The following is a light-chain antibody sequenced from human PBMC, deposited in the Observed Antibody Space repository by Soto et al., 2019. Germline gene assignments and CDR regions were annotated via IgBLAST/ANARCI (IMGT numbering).Light chain of an antibody. CDR1: HSIHSSF. J-gene: IGKJ2*01. CDR3: QQYDTSPYT. V-gene: IGKV3-20*01. Sequence: EVVLTQSPGTLSLSPGERASLSCRASHSIHSSFLAWYQQKPGQAPRLLIYGASSRATDIPDRFSGGWSGTDFTLTVSRLEPEDFAVYYCQQYDTSPYTFGQGTKLEI. CDR2: GAS.